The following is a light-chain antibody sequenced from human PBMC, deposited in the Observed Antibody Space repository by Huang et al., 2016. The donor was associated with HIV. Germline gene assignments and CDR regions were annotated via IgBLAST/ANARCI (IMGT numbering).Light chain of an antibody. CDR3: MQALQTPPT. CDR1: QSLLHINGYTV. J-gene: IGKJ4*01. Sequence: IVLTPSPLSLPVTPGEPASISCRSSQSLLHINGYTVLDWYLQNPGQSPQLLIHLGIKRASRVPDRFSGSGSATDFTLKISRVEAEDVGVYYCMQALQTPPTFGGGTRVDLK. V-gene: IGKV2-28*01. CDR2: LGI.